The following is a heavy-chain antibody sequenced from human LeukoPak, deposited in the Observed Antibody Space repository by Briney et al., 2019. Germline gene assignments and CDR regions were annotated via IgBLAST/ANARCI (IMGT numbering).Heavy chain of an antibody. V-gene: IGHV1-2*02. J-gene: IGHJ6*03. CDR1: GYTFTGYY. CDR3: ARLTYYYDSSGYWPYYYYMDV. CDR2: INPNSGGT. Sequence: ASVKVSCKASGYTFTGYYMHWVRQAPGQGLEWMGWINPNSGGTNYAQKFQGRVTMTRDTSISTAYMELSSLRSEDTAVYYCARLTYYYDSSGYWPYYYYMDVWGKGTTVTISS. D-gene: IGHD3-22*01.